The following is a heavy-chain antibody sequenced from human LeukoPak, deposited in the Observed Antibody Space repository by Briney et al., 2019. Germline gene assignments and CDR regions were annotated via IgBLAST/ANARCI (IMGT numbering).Heavy chain of an antibody. CDR1: GGTFSSYA. Sequence: ASVKVSCKASGGTFSSYAISWVRQAPGQGLEWMGGINPKSGDRSYAQKFQDRVTMSRDTSITTAYMDLSSLTSDDTAMYYCARDRIGCSSSTCVIDYWGQGTLVTVSS. CDR3: ARDRIGCSSSTCVIDY. CDR2: INPKSGDR. D-gene: IGHD2-2*01. V-gene: IGHV1-2*02. J-gene: IGHJ4*02.